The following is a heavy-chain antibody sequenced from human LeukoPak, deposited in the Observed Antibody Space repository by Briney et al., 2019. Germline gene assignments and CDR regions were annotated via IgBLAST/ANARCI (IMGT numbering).Heavy chain of an antibody. CDR3: ARCHYDFWSGYYSLGEYYYYGMEV. Sequence: ASVKVSCKASGYTFTSYGISWVRQAPGQGLEWMGWISAYNGNTNYAQKLQGRVTMTTDTSTSTAYMELRSLRSDDTAVYYCARCHYDFWSGYYSLGEYYYYGMEVWGQGTTVTVSS. D-gene: IGHD3-3*01. CDR1: GYTFTSYG. CDR2: ISAYNGNT. V-gene: IGHV1-18*01. J-gene: IGHJ6*02.